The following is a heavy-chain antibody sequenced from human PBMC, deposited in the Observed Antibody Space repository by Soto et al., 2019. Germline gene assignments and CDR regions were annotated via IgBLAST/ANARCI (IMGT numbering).Heavy chain of an antibody. Sequence: SETLSLTCTVSGGSISSSSYYWGWIRQPPGKGLEWIGSIYYSGSTYYNPSLKSRVTISVDTSKNQFSLKLTSVTAADTAMYYCARHPMSYWDYWGQGTLVTVSS. J-gene: IGHJ4*02. V-gene: IGHV4-39*01. CDR1: GGSISSSSYY. CDR2: IYYSGST. CDR3: ARHPMSYWDY. D-gene: IGHD3-22*01.